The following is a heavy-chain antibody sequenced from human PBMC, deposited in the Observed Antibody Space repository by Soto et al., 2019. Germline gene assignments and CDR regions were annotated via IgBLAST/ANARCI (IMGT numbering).Heavy chain of an antibody. CDR2: IYYSGST. D-gene: IGHD5-12*01. Sequence: QVQLQESGPGLVKPSQTLSLTCTVSGGSISSGDYYWSWIRQPPGKGLEWIGYIYYSGSTYYNPSLKSRVTISVDTSKNQFSLKLSSVTAADTAVYYCARVRGYSGYDPAVGVYWGQGTLVTVSS. V-gene: IGHV4-30-4*01. CDR3: ARVRGYSGYDPAVGVY. J-gene: IGHJ4*02. CDR1: GGSISSGDYY.